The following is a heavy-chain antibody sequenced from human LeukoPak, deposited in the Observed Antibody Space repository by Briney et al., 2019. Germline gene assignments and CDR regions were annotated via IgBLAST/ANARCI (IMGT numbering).Heavy chain of an antibody. J-gene: IGHJ4*02. Sequence: SETLSLTCTVSGGSISSYYWSWIRQPPGKGVEWIGYIYCSGSTNYNPSLKSRVTISVDTSKNQFSLKLSSVTAADTAVYYCARPRESYYYHFDYWGQGTLVTVSS. CDR1: GGSISSYY. CDR3: ARPRESYYYHFDY. CDR2: IYCSGST. D-gene: IGHD3-22*01. V-gene: IGHV4-59*08.